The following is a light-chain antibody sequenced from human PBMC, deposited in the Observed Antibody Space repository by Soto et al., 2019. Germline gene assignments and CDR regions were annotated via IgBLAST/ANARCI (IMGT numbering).Light chain of an antibody. J-gene: IGLJ1*01. CDR1: SSDVGGYNY. CDR3: SSYAGSSNV. CDR2: EVN. Sequence: QSALTQPPSASGSPGQSVAISCTVTSSDVGGYNYVFWYQQHPGKAPKLMIYEVNKRPSGVPDRFSGSKSGNTASLTVSGLQAEDEADYYCSSYAGSSNVFGTGTKVTVL. V-gene: IGLV2-8*01.